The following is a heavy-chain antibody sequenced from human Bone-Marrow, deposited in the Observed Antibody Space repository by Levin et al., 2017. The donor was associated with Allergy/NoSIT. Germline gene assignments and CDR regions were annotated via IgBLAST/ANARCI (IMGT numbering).Heavy chain of an antibody. J-gene: IGHJ1*01. V-gene: IGHV3-23*01. D-gene: IGHD1-1*01. CDR1: GFTFSGYS. CDR2: IIGSGSAT. CDR3: AKMEQQLVQGTFQE. Sequence: AGGSLRLSCVASGFTFSGYSLNWVRQTPGKGLEWVSSIIGSGSATYYAESVRGRFTISRDESKNTLYLQMNNLSADDTALYYCAKMEQQLVQGTFQEWGQGTLVTVSS.